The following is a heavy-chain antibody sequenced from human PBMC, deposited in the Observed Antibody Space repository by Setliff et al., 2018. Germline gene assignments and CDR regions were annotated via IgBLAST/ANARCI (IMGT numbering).Heavy chain of an antibody. CDR2: IYPLDSDT. CDR1: GYSFTNYW. D-gene: IGHD6-13*01. J-gene: IGHJ4*02. CDR3: ARHRGRAAAGTCFDI. V-gene: IGHV5-51*01. Sequence: GESLKISCKGSGYSFTNYWIGWVRQMSGKGLEWMGIIYPLDSDTRYSPSFQGQVTISADKSVSTAYLQWSSLKASDTAIYYCARHRGRAAAGTCFDIWGQGTLVTVSS.